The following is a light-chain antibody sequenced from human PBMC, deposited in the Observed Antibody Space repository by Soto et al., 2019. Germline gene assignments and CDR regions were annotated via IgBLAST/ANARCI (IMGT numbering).Light chain of an antibody. V-gene: IGKV3-15*01. Sequence: EIVMTQSPATLSVSPGERATLSCRASQSVSSNLAWYQQKPGQGTRLLIYGASTRATGIPARFSGSGSGTEFTLTISSLLSEDFAVYYCQQYNNWPPWTFGQGTKVEIK. J-gene: IGKJ1*01. CDR3: QQYNNWPPWT. CDR2: GAS. CDR1: QSVSSN.